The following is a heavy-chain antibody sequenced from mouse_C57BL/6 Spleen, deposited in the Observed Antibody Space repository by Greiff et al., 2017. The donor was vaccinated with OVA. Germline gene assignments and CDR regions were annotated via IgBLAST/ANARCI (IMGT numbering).Heavy chain of an antibody. V-gene: IGHV2-2*01. J-gene: IGHJ2*01. Sequence: QVQLQQSGPGLVQPSQSLSITCTVSGFSLTSYGVHWVRQSPGKGLEWLGVIWSGGSTDYNAAFISRLSISKDNSKSHVFFKMNSLQADDTDIYYCARTLYYGNYGLDDWGQGTTLTVSS. CDR2: IWSGGST. D-gene: IGHD2-1*01. CDR3: ARTLYYGNYGLDD. CDR1: GFSLTSYG.